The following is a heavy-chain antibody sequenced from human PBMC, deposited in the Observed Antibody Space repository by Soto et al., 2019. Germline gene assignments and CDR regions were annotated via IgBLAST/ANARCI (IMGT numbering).Heavy chain of an antibody. Sequence: ASVKVSCKASGYTFTSYGISWVRQAPGQGLEWMGWISAYNGNTNYAQKLQGRVTMTTDTSTSTAYMELRSLRSDDTAVYYCARVPPVDIPHPDNWFDPWGQGTLITVSS. V-gene: IGHV1-18*04. CDR2: ISAYNGNT. D-gene: IGHD6-19*01. CDR1: GYTFTSYG. CDR3: ARVPPVDIPHPDNWFDP. J-gene: IGHJ5*02.